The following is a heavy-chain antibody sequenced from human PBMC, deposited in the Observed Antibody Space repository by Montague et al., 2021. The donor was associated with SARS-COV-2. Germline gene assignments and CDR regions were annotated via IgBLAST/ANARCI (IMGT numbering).Heavy chain of an antibody. D-gene: IGHD4-17*01. V-gene: IGHV4-39*01. Sequence: SETLSLTCTVSGGSISSTTYRWGWIRQPPGKGLEWIRFISYSGTTFYNPSLKSRISMSVDTPESQFSLNLTSVTAADTAVYYCARHYGSSLDSWGQGILVAGSS. CDR2: ISYSGTT. CDR1: GGSISSTTYR. J-gene: IGHJ4*02. CDR3: ARHYGSSLDS.